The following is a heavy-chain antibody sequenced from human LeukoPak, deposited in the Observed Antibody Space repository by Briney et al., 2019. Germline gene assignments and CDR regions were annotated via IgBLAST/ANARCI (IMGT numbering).Heavy chain of an antibody. V-gene: IGHV1-69*01. Sequence: AASVKVSCKASGGTFSSYAISWVRQAPGQGLEWMGGIIPIFGTANYAQKFQGRVTITADESTSTAYMELSSLRSEDTAVYYCASGAADCGGDCYSDDAFDIWGQGTMVTVSS. CDR1: GGTFSSYA. CDR3: ASGAADCGGDCYSDDAFDI. CDR2: IIPIFGTA. D-gene: IGHD2-21*01. J-gene: IGHJ3*02.